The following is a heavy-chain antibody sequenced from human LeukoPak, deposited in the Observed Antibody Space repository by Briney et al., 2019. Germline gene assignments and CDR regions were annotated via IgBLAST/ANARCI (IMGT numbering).Heavy chain of an antibody. J-gene: IGHJ4*02. D-gene: IGHD6-19*01. Sequence: SETLSLTCTVAGGSISGYYWSWIRQPAGKGLEWIGRIYTSGSTNYNPSLKSRVTMSVDTSKNQFSLKLSSATAADTAVYYCARKAVAGTYFDYWGQGTLVTVSS. CDR2: IYTSGST. CDR3: ARKAVAGTYFDY. V-gene: IGHV4-4*07. CDR1: GGSISGYY.